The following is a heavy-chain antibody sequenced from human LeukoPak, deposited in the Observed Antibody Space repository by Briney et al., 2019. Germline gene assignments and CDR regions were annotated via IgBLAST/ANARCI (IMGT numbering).Heavy chain of an antibody. Sequence: GASVKVSCKASGYTFTGYYMHWVRQAPGQGLEWMGWIYPNSGGTNYAQKFQGRVTMTRDTSISTAYMELSRLRSDDTAVYYCARDGADFWSGYYKGWFDPWGQGTLVTVSS. D-gene: IGHD3-3*01. CDR3: ARDGADFWSGYYKGWFDP. J-gene: IGHJ5*02. CDR2: IYPNSGGT. V-gene: IGHV1-2*02. CDR1: GYTFTGYY.